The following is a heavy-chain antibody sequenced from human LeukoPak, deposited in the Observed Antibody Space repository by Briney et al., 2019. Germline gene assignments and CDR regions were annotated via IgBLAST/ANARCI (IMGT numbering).Heavy chain of an antibody. CDR2: IYPDDSDT. D-gene: IGHD3-22*01. Sequence: GESLKISCNGSGYXFNAYWISWVRQMPGKGLEWMGIIYPDDSDTRYSPSFQGQVTISADKSVSIAYLQWSSLKASDTAMYYCARPNITSYYDSRGYDVWGQGTMVIVS. V-gene: IGHV5-51*01. CDR1: GYXFNAYW. CDR3: ARPNITSYYDSRGYDV. J-gene: IGHJ3*01.